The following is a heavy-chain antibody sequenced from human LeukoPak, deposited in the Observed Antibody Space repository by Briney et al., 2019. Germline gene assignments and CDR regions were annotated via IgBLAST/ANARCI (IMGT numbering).Heavy chain of an antibody. J-gene: IGHJ5*02. V-gene: IGHV3-43*01. CDR1: GFTFDDYT. Sequence: GGSLRLSCAASGFTFDDYTMHWARQAPGKGLEWVSLISWDGGSTYYADSVKGRFTISRDNSKNSLYLQMNSLRTEDTALYYCAKDSGYCSSTSCSTYNWFDPWGQGTLVTVSS. CDR2: ISWDGGST. CDR3: AKDSGYCSSTSCSTYNWFDP. D-gene: IGHD2-2*01.